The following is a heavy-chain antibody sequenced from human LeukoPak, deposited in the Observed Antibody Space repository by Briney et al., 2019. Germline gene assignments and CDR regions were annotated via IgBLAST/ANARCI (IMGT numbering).Heavy chain of an antibody. Sequence: PGGSLRLSCAASGFTFSGSAMHWVRQASGKGLEWVGRIRSKANSYATAYAASVKGRFTISRDDSKNTAYLQMNSLKTEDTAVYYCARAALHGSGSYYNVDWGQDWYFDLWGRGTLVTVSS. J-gene: IGHJ2*01. CDR2: IRSKANSYAT. D-gene: IGHD3-10*01. V-gene: IGHV3-73*01. CDR3: ARAALHGSGSYYNVDWGQDWYFDL. CDR1: GFTFSGSA.